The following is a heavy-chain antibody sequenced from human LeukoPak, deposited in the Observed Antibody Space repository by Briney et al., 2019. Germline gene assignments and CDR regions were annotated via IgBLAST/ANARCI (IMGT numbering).Heavy chain of an antibody. J-gene: IGHJ4*02. CDR3: ARDDLYYGSGSYYKMVIYY. CDR1: GYTFSSYD. Sequence: GGSLRLPCAASGYTFSSYDMHWVRQAPGKGLERVAVISYDGSNKYYADSVKGRFTISRDNSKNTLYLQMNSLRAEDTAVYYCARDDLYYGSGSYYKMVIYYWSQGTLVTVSS. V-gene: IGHV3-30-3*01. D-gene: IGHD3-10*01. CDR2: ISYDGSNK.